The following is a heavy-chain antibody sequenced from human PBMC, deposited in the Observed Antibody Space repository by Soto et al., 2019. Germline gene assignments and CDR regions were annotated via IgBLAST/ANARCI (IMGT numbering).Heavy chain of an antibody. V-gene: IGHV1-18*04. Sequence: QVQLVQSGAEVKKPGASVKVSCKASGYTFTSYGISWVRQAPGQGLEWMGWISGYNGDTNYAQKLQDRVTMTTDTSTSTAYMELRSLRSDHTAVYYCARARQTVAGAGIWYWGQGTLVTVSS. J-gene: IGHJ4*02. D-gene: IGHD6-13*01. CDR1: GYTFTSYG. CDR3: ARARQTVAGAGIWY. CDR2: ISGYNGDT.